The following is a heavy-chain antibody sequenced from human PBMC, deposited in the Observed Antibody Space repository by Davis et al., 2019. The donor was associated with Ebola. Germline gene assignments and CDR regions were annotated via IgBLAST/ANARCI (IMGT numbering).Heavy chain of an antibody. CDR1: GGSISSGGYS. V-gene: IGHV4-30-2*01. Sequence: PSETLSLTCAVSGGSISSGGYSWSWIRQPPGKGLEWIGYIYHSGSTYYNPSLKSRVTISVDRSKNQFSLKLSSVTAADTAVYYCARVLSSYGAGHWFDPWGQGTLVTVSS. J-gene: IGHJ5*02. D-gene: IGHD4/OR15-4a*01. CDR3: ARVLSSYGAGHWFDP. CDR2: IYHSGST.